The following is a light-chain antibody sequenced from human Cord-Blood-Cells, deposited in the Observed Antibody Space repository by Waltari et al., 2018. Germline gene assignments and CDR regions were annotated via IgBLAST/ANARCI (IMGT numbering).Light chain of an antibody. CDR1: SSAVGGYNY. CDR2: EVS. CDR3: SSYAGSNNYV. Sequence: HSALTQPPSASGSPGQSVTISCTGTSSAVGGYNYFSEYQQHPGKAPKLMIYEVSKRPSGVPVRFSGSKSGNTASLTVSGLQAEDEADYYCSSYAGSNNYVFGTGTKVTVL. J-gene: IGLJ1*01. V-gene: IGLV2-8*01.